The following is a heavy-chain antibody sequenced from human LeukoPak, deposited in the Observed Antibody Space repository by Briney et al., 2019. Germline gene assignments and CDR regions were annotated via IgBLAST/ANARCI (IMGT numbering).Heavy chain of an antibody. Sequence: VKVSCKASGGTFISYAISWVRQAPGQGLEWMGRIIPIFGTANYAQKFQGRVTITTDESTSTAYMELSSLRSEDTAVYYCARGIARRGDYGGIKWDMGYFQHWGQGTLVTVSS. J-gene: IGHJ1*01. V-gene: IGHV1-69*05. CDR2: IIPIFGTA. D-gene: IGHD4-23*01. CDR1: GGTFISYA. CDR3: ARGIARRGDYGGIKWDMGYFQH.